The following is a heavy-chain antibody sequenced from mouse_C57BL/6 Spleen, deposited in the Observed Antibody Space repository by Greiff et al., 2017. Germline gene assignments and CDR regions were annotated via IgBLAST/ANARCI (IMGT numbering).Heavy chain of an antibody. V-gene: IGHV1-64*01. CDR1: GYTFTSYW. J-gene: IGHJ2*01. Sequence: QVQLQQPGAELVKPGASVKLSCKASGYTFTSYWMHWVKQRPGQGLEWIGMIHPNSGSTNYNEKFKSKATLTVDKSSSTAYMQLSSLTSEDSAVYYCARPFNYGSQVYYFDYWGQGTTLTVSS. CDR2: IHPNSGST. D-gene: IGHD1-1*01. CDR3: ARPFNYGSQVYYFDY.